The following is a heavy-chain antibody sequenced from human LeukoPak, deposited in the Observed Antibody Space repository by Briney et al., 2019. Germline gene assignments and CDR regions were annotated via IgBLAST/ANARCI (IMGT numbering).Heavy chain of an antibody. CDR1: GGSISSGDYY. Sequence: KASETLSLTCTVSGGSISSGDYYWSWIRQPPGKGLEWIGYIYYSGSTYYNPSLKSRVTISVDTSKNQFSLKLRSVTAADTAVYYWARAPTVVRIFDYWGQGTLVTVSS. J-gene: IGHJ4*02. CDR2: IYYSGST. CDR3: ARAPTVVRIFDY. D-gene: IGHD4-23*01. V-gene: IGHV4-30-4*08.